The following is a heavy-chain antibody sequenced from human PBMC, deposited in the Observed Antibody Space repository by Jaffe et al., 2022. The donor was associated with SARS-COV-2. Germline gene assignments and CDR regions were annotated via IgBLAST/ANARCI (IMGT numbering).Heavy chain of an antibody. CDR3: VTRGSYLLFDY. V-gene: IGHV3-30*04. J-gene: IGHJ4*02. Sequence: QVQLVESGGGVVQPGRSLRLSCAASGFTFSSYAMHWVRQAPGKGLEWVAVISYDGSNKYYADSVKGRFTISRDNSKNTLYLQMNSLRAEDTAVYYCVTRGSYLLFDYWGQGTLVTVSS. D-gene: IGHD1-26*01. CDR1: GFTFSSYA. CDR2: ISYDGSNK.